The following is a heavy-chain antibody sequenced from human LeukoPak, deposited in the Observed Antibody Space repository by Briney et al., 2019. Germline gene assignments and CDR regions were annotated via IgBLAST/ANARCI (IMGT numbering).Heavy chain of an antibody. V-gene: IGHV3-30-3*01. D-gene: IGHD3-22*01. Sequence: GGSLRLSCAASGFTFSSYAMHWVRQAPGKGLEWVAVISYDGSNKYYAGSVKGRFTISRDNSKNTLYLQMNSLRAEDTAVYYCARASYYYDSSGYYKYWGQGTLVTVSS. CDR1: GFTFSSYA. CDR2: ISYDGSNK. J-gene: IGHJ4*02. CDR3: ARASYYYDSSGYYKY.